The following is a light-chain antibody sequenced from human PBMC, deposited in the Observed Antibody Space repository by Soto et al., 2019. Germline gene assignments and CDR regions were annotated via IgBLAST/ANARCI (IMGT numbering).Light chain of an antibody. J-gene: IGKJ3*01. V-gene: IGKV4-1*01. Sequence: DIVMTQSPDSLAVSLGERATINCKSSQSVFYSSNNKNYLAWYQQKPGQPPKLLIYWASTRESGVPDRFTGSGSGTDFTLTINSLQAEDVAVYYCQQYYSTPFTFGPGTKVDVK. CDR3: QQYYSTPFT. CDR2: WAS. CDR1: QSVFYSSNNKNY.